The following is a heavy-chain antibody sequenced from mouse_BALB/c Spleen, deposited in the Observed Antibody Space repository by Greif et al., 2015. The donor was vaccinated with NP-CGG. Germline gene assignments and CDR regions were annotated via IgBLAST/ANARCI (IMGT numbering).Heavy chain of an antibody. V-gene: IGHV1-54*03. CDR2: INPGSGGT. J-gene: IGHJ4*01. Sequence: VQLQQSGAELVRPGTSVKVSCKASGYAFTNYLIEWVKQRPGQGLEWIGVINPGSGGTNYNEKFKGKATLTADKSSSTAYMQLSSLTSDDSAVYFCARERNWDAMDYWGQGTSVTVSS. CDR3: ARERNWDAMDY. D-gene: IGHD4-1*01. CDR1: GYAFTNYL.